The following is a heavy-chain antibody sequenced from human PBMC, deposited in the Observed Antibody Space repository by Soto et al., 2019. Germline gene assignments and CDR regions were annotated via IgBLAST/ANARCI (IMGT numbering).Heavy chain of an antibody. Sequence: QVQLVQSGGEVKKPGASVKVSCKASGYTFTNYGISWVRQAPGQGLEWVGWIHTYNGNTNFAQKFQDRVTLTTDTSTSTAYMELRSLTSDDTAVYYCARDSDYTIAYWGQGTLVTVSS. CDR2: IHTYNGNT. V-gene: IGHV1-18*01. D-gene: IGHD2-2*02. CDR3: ARDSDYTIAY. J-gene: IGHJ4*02. CDR1: GYTFTNYG.